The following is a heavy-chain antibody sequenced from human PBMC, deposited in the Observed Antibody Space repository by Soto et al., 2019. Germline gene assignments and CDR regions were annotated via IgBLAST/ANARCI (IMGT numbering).Heavy chain of an antibody. CDR3: ARHWRTGYSTVFGVVMGWFEP. D-gene: IGHD3-3*01. J-gene: IGHJ5*02. CDR2: IYYSGST. Sequence: KTSETLSLTCTATGDSITSTDYYWGWIRQPPGKGLEWVASIYYSGSTYHNPSLKSRVTISVDTSKNQFSLKVTSVTAADTAVYYCARHWRTGYSTVFGVVMGWFEPWGQGTLVTVSA. V-gene: IGHV4-39*01. CDR1: GDSITSTDYY.